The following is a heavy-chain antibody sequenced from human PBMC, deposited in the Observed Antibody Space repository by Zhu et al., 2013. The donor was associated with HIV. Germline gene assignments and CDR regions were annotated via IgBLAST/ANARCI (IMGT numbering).Heavy chain of an antibody. D-gene: IGHD3-3*01. J-gene: IGHJ6*02. CDR2: ISVYNGIT. CDR1: GYTFTSYA. V-gene: IGHV1-18*01. Sequence: QVQLVQSGAEVKKPGASVKVSCRASGYTFTSYAISWVRQAPGQGLEWMGWISVYNGITNYAQKFQGRLTMTTDTSTNTAYMELRSLRSDDAAVYYCARDPDVLRFLEWTPTKPRGYYYYKGFGHVGPRDQGHRLL. CDR3: ARDPDVLRFLEWTPTKPRGYYYYKGFGH.